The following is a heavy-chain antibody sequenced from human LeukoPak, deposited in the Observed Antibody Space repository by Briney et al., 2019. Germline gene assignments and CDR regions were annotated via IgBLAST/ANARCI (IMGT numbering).Heavy chain of an antibody. CDR3: ASYGSGSYYPPPLSY. Sequence: SETLSLTCTVSGGSISSYYWSWIRQPPGKGLEWIGYIYYSGSTYYNPSLKSRVTISVDTSKNQFSLKLSSVTAADTAVYYCASYGSGSYYPPPLSYWGQGTLVTVSS. D-gene: IGHD3-10*01. J-gene: IGHJ4*02. V-gene: IGHV4-59*12. CDR2: IYYSGST. CDR1: GGSISSYY.